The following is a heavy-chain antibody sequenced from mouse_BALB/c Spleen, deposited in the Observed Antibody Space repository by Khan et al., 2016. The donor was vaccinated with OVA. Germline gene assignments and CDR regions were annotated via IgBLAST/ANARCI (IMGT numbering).Heavy chain of an antibody. V-gene: IGHV3-2*02. D-gene: IGHD1-1*01. J-gene: IGHJ4*01. Sequence: VQLKQSGPGLVKPSQSLSLTCTVTGYSITSDYAWNWIRQFPGNKLGWMGYISYSGSTSYNPSLKSRISITRDTSKNQFFLQLNSVTTEDTATYYCARGNYYGYAMDYWGQGTSVTVSS. CDR3: ARGNYYGYAMDY. CDR2: ISYSGST. CDR1: GYSITSDYA.